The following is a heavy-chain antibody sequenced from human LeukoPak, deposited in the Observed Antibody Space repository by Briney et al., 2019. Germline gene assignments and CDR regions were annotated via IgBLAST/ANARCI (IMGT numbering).Heavy chain of an antibody. V-gene: IGHV1-69*13. Sequence: SVKVSCKASGGTFSSYAISWVRQAPGQGLEWMGGIIPIFGTANYAQKFQGRVTVAADESTSTAYMELSSLRSEDTAVYYCARDRYGSGSYLVDYWGQGTLVTVSS. J-gene: IGHJ4*02. CDR1: GGTFSSYA. D-gene: IGHD3-10*01. CDR3: ARDRYGSGSYLVDY. CDR2: IIPIFGTA.